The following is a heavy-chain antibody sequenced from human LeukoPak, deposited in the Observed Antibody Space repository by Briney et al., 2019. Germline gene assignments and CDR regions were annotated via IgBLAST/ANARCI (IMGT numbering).Heavy chain of an antibody. CDR2: INPNSGGT. D-gene: IGHD2-15*01. J-gene: IGHJ6*02. CDR1: GCTFTGYY. V-gene: IGHV1-2*02. Sequence: ASVKVSCKASGCTFTGYYMHWVRQAPGQGLEWMGWINPNSGGTNYAQKFQGRVTMTRDTSISTAYMELSRLRSDDTAVYYCARKHCNGGSCYKLYYYYGMDVWGQGTTVTVSS. CDR3: ARKHCNGGSCYKLYYYYGMDV.